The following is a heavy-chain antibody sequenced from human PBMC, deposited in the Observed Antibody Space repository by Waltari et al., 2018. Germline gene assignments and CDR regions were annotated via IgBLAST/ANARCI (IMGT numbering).Heavy chain of an antibody. V-gene: IGHV3-73*01. J-gene: IGHJ5*02. CDR1: GFTFRDSA. CDR3: TRRFPGIDP. D-gene: IGHD2-21*01. CDR2: IGNKAATYAA. Sequence: DGQLVESGGGVVQPGGSRKLSCAASGFTFRDSARHWARHASGKGLWWVGRIGNKAATYAATCAAAVSGRLINSRDDSTNTAYLQMSSLKTEDTAVYYCTRRFPGIDPWGQGTLVTVSS.